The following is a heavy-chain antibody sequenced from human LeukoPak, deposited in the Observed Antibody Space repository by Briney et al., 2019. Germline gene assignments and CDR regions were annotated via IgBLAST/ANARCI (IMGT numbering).Heavy chain of an antibody. V-gene: IGHV3-7*01. CDR3: VRHSGTYYDY. Sequence: PGGSLRLSCAASGFTFSRYWMSWVRQAPGKGLEWVANIKQDGSEKYYVDSVKGRFTISRDNAKNSLYLQMNSLRAEDTAVYYCVRHSGTYYDYWGQGTLVTVSS. CDR2: IKQDGSEK. CDR1: GFTFSRYW. D-gene: IGHD1-26*01. J-gene: IGHJ4*02.